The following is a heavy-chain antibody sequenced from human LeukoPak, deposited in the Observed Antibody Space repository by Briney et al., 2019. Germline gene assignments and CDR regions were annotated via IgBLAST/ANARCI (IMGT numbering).Heavy chain of an antibody. CDR1: GFTFSSYA. CDR2: ISYDGSNK. CDR3: ARGFKYCSSTSCYESYFDY. J-gene: IGHJ4*02. V-gene: IGHV3-30*04. Sequence: GGSLRLSCAASGFTFSSYAMHWVRQAPGKGLEWVAVISYDGSNKYYADSVKGRFTISRDNSKNTLYLQMNSLRAEDTAVYYCARGFKYCSSTSCYESYFDYWGQGTLVTVSS. D-gene: IGHD2-2*01.